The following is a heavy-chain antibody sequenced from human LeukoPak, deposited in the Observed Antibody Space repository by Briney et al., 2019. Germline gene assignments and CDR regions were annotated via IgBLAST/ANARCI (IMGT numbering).Heavy chain of an antibody. CDR2: ISSGGSTI. CDR1: GFTFSDYY. Sequence: GGSLRLSCAASGFTFSDYYMSWIRQTPGKVLEWVSYISSGGSTIYYADSVKGRFTISRDNAKNSLYLQMNSLRAEDTAVYYCAKDRAITFGGVIVPVFDYWGQGTLVTVSS. J-gene: IGHJ4*02. CDR3: AKDRAITFGGVIVPVFDY. V-gene: IGHV3-11*01. D-gene: IGHD3-16*02.